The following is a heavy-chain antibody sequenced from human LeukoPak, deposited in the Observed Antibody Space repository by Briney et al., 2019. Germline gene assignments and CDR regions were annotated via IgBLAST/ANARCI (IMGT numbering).Heavy chain of an antibody. CDR1: GGSISSGGYY. CDR2: IYYSGST. Sequence: SQTLSLTCAVSGGSISSGGYYWGWIRQPPGKGLEWIGSIYYSGSTYYNPSLKSRVSISVDTSKNQFSLKLSSVTAADTAVYYCARHPVAAAGTVWFDPWGQGTLVTVSS. CDR3: ARHPVAAAGTVWFDP. J-gene: IGHJ5*02. D-gene: IGHD6-13*01. V-gene: IGHV4-39*01.